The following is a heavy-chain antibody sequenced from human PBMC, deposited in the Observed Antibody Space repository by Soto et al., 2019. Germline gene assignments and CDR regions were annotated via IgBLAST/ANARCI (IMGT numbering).Heavy chain of an antibody. D-gene: IGHD3-10*01. CDR1: GFTFSSYS. CDR2: ISSSSSTI. Sequence: GGSLRLSCAASGFTFSSYSMNWVRQAPGKGLEWVSYISSSSSTIYYADSVKGRFTISRDNAKNSLYLQMNSLRAEDTAVYYCASRSHYYGSGSYGADAFDIWGQGTMVTVSS. V-gene: IGHV3-48*01. J-gene: IGHJ3*02. CDR3: ASRSHYYGSGSYGADAFDI.